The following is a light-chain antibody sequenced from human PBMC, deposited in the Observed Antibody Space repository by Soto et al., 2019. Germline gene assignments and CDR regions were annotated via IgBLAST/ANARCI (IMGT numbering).Light chain of an antibody. J-gene: IGKJ1*01. Sequence: IQMTQSPSTLSASVGYRVTITCRASQTIDSWLAWYQQRLGKPPNLLIYKASTLASGVPSRFSGSGYGTEFNLTINSLQTDDFATYYCQQYHIYSGTFGQGTKVDIK. CDR2: KAS. V-gene: IGKV1-5*03. CDR1: QTIDSW. CDR3: QQYHIYSGT.